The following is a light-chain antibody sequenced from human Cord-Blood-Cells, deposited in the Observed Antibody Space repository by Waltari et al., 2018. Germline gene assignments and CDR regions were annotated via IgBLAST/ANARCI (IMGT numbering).Light chain of an antibody. CDR1: HSISSW. CDR3: QQYNSYT. Sequence: DLQMTQSPSTLSASVGDRVTITCRASHSISSWLAWYQQKPGKAPKLLIYKASSLESGVPSRFSGSGSGTEFTLTISSLQPDDFATYYCQQYNSYTFGQGTKLEIK. CDR2: KAS. V-gene: IGKV1-5*03. J-gene: IGKJ2*01.